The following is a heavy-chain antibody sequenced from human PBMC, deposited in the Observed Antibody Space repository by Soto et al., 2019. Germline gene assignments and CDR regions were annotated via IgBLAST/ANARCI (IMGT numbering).Heavy chain of an antibody. J-gene: IGHJ6*02. CDR3: AKDPTALRYFDCLSYGMYV. D-gene: IGHD3-9*01. V-gene: IGHV3-23*01. Sequence: EVQLLESGGGLVQPGGSLRLSCAASGFTFSSYAMSWVRQAPGKGLEWVSAISGSGGSTYYADSVKGRLTISRDNSKNTLYLQMNSLSAEDTAVYYCAKDPTALRYFDCLSYGMYVWGQGTTVTVSS. CDR1: GFTFSSYA. CDR2: ISGSGGST.